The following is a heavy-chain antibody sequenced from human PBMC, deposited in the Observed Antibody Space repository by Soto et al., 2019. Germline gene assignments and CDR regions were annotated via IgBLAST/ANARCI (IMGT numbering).Heavy chain of an antibody. CDR1: EFTSSTYA. CDR3: AKDRDRGLYYYYYMDV. Sequence: GGSLDPSWAPSEFTSSTYAWHWSRQVPGRGLEWVAVISYDGSNKYYADSVKGRFTISRDNSKNTLYLQMNSLRAEDTAVYYCAKDRDRGLYYYYYMDVWGKGTTVTVSS. V-gene: IGHV3-30*18. J-gene: IGHJ6*03. D-gene: IGHD3-16*01. CDR2: ISYDGSNK.